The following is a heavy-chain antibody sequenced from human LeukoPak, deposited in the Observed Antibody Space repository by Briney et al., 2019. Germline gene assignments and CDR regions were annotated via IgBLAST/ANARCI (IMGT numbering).Heavy chain of an antibody. CDR2: ISAYNGNT. D-gene: IGHD1/OR15-1a*01. CDR1: GYTFTSYG. Sequence: ASVKVSCKASGYTFTSYGISWVRQAPGQGLEWMGWISAYNGNTNYAQKLRGRVTITRDTSTSTVYMELSSLRSEDTAVYYCAREWVSGTATGFDYWGQGTLVTVSS. J-gene: IGHJ4*02. V-gene: IGHV1-18*01. CDR3: AREWVSGTATGFDY.